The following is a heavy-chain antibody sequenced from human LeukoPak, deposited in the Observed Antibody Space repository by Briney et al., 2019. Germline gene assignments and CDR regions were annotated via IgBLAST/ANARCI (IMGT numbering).Heavy chain of an antibody. V-gene: IGHV3-53*01. D-gene: IGHD1-26*01. CDR1: GFTVRTDY. CDR2: IYSDGST. CDR3: TRSVSGSYPIVH. J-gene: IGHJ4*02. Sequence: GGSLRLSCAAPGFTVRTDYMTWVCQAPGKGLEWVSIIYSDGSTYYADSVRGRFSISRDNSKNTVYLQMNSLRAEDTAVYYCTRSVSGSYPIVHWGQGTLVTVSS.